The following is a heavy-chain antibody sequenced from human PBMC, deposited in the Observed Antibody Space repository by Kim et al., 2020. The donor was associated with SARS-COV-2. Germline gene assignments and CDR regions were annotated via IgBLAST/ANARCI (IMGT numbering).Heavy chain of an antibody. J-gene: IGHJ4*02. CDR3: AKDQGTSGAVDY. Sequence: YYADSVKGRFTISRDNSKNALYRQMNSLRADDTAVYYCAKDQGTSGAVDYWGQGTLVTVSS. D-gene: IGHD3-10*01. V-gene: IGHV3-30*02.